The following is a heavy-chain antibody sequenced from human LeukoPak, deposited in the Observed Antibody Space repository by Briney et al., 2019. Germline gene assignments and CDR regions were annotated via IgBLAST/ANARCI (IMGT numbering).Heavy chain of an antibody. D-gene: IGHD1-14*01. V-gene: IGHV5-51*01. Sequence: GESLKISCKGSGYSFTSYWVGWVRQMPGKGLEWMGIIYPGDSDTRYSPSSQGQVTISADKSISTAYLQWSSLKASDTAMYYCARFGPHLGITRDTPVGLRNDAFDIWGQGTMVTVSS. CDR1: GYSFTSYW. CDR2: IYPGDSDT. CDR3: ARFGPHLGITRDTPVGLRNDAFDI. J-gene: IGHJ3*02.